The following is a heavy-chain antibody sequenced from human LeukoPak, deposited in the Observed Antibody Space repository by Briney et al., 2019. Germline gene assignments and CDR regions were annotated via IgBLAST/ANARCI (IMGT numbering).Heavy chain of an antibody. CDR2: ISSSSSYI. CDR3: ARVVEVTMVRGVIGYYYGMDV. V-gene: IGHV3-21*01. CDR1: GFTFSSYS. D-gene: IGHD3-10*01. J-gene: IGHJ6*02. Sequence: PGGSLRLSCAASGFTFSSYSMNWVRQAPGKGLEGVSSISSSSSYIYYADSVKGRFTISRDNAKNSLYLQMNSLRAEDTAVYYCARVVEVTMVRGVIGYYYGMDVWGQGTTVTVSS.